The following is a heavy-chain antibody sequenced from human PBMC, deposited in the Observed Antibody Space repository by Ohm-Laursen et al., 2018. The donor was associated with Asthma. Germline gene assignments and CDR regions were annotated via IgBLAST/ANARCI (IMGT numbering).Heavy chain of an antibody. J-gene: IGHJ6*02. CDR2: IYYSGST. V-gene: IGHV4-59*01. CDR3: ARVAYYYDSSGYYYDYGMDV. D-gene: IGHD3-22*01. CDR1: GGSISSYY. Sequence: TLSLTCTVSGGSISSYYWSWIRQPPGKGLEWIGYIYYSGSTNYNPSLKSRVTISVDTSKNQFSLKLSSVTAADTAVYYCARVAYYYDSSGYYYDYGMDVWGQGTTVTVSS.